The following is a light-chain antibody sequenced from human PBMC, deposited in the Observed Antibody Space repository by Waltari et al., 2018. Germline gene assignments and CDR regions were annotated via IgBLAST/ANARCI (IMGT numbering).Light chain of an antibody. CDR1: QSLLYSNGYNY. J-gene: IGKJ2*01. CDR3: MQGTHWPYT. CDR2: LGS. V-gene: IGKV2-28*01. Sequence: DVVMTQSPLSLPVTPGEPASISCRSSQSLLYSNGYNYVNWYLQRPGQSPQLLIYLGSNRASGVPGRFSGSGSGTDFTLKISRVEAEDVGVYYCMQGTHWPYTFGQGTRLEIK.